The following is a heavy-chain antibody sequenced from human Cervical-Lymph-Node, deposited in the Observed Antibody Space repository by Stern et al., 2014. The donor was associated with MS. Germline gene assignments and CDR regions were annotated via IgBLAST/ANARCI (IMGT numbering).Heavy chain of an antibody. CDR2: IWYDGSNK. Sequence: VQLVESGGGVVQPGRSLRLSCAASGFTFSSYGMHWVRQAPGKGLEWVAVIWYDGSNKYYADSVKGRFTISRDNSKNTLYLQMSSLRAEDTAVYYCARYSSSSNYYFGMDVWGHGTTVTVSS. J-gene: IGHJ6*02. D-gene: IGHD6-6*01. CDR3: ARYSSSSNYYFGMDV. CDR1: GFTFSSYG. V-gene: IGHV3-33*01.